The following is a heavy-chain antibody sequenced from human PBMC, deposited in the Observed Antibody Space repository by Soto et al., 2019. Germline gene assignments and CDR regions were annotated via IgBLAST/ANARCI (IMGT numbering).Heavy chain of an antibody. CDR2: IFWDGDK. V-gene: IGHV2-5*02. CDR1: GFSFTTSGMA. CDR3: AFRRNLVRTGGAFDI. Sequence: QITLKESGPTLVKPTQTLTLTCTLSGFSFTTSGMAVGWIRQPPGKAPGCLALIFWDGDKRYSPSLNTRLTLTKDTSENQVVLTMTNMDPVDSGTYYCAFRRNLVRTGGAFDIWGRGTEVTVSS. D-gene: IGHD2-15*01. J-gene: IGHJ3*02.